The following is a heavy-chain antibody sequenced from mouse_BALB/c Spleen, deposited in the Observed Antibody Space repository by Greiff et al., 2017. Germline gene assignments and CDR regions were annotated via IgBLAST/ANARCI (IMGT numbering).Heavy chain of an antibody. CDR2: INPNNGGT. Sequence: VQLKQSGPELVKPGASVKIPCTASGYTFTDYNMDWVKQSHGKSLEWIGDINPNNGGTIYNQKFKGKATLTVDKSSSTAYMELRSLTSEDTAVYYCARKDVAYWGQGTLVTVSA. CDR3: ARKDVAY. V-gene: IGHV1-18*01. J-gene: IGHJ3*01. CDR1: GYTFTDYN.